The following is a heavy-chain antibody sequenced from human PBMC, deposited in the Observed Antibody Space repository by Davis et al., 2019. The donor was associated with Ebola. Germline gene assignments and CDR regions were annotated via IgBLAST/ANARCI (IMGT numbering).Heavy chain of an antibody. CDR3: AREVVGYCSSTSCYYYGMDV. D-gene: IGHD2-2*01. V-gene: IGHV1-46*01. CDR2: INPSVGST. J-gene: IGHJ6*02. CDR1: GYTFTSYY. Sequence: ASVKVSCKASGYTFTSYYMHWVRQAPGQGLEWMGIINPSVGSTSYAQKFQGRVTMTRGTSISTAYMELSRLRSDDTAVYYCAREVVGYCSSTSCYYYGMDVWGQGTTVTVSS.